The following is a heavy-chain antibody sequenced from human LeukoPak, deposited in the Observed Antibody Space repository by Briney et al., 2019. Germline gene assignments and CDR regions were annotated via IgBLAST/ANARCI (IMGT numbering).Heavy chain of an antibody. CDR2: ISGSGTGT. D-gene: IGHD3-10*01. CDR3: AKDRRVRGILDAFDI. V-gene: IGHV3-23*01. Sequence: GGSLRLSCAASGFTFSSYAMSWVRQAPGKGLEWVSSISGSGTGTYYAVSVKGRFTISRDNSRDTLFLQMSSLRAEDTATYYCAKDRRVRGILDAFDIWGQGTMVTVSS. J-gene: IGHJ3*02. CDR1: GFTFSSYA.